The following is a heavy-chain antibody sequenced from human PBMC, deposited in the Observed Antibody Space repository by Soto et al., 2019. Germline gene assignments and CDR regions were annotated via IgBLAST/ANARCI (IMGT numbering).Heavy chain of an antibody. Sequence: QVQLVQSGAEEKKPGASVKVSCKASGYTFTSYYMHWVRQAPGQGLEWMGIINPSGGSTSYAQKFQGRVTMTRDTSTSTVYMELSSLRSEDTAVYYCARGPQVDTAMAYYFDYWGQGTLVTVSS. CDR3: ARGPQVDTAMAYYFDY. J-gene: IGHJ4*02. V-gene: IGHV1-46*03. D-gene: IGHD5-18*01. CDR2: INPSGGST. CDR1: GYTFTSYY.